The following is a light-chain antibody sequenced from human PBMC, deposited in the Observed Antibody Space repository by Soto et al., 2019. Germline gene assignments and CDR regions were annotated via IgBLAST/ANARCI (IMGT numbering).Light chain of an antibody. V-gene: IGLV8-61*01. J-gene: IGLJ7*01. Sequence: QAVVTQQPSFSVSPGGTVTITCGVRSGSVSTSHFACWYQQTPGQAPRTLIYSTNTRSSGVPDRFSGSICGNNAALTITGAQADDESDYYCRLYMGSGIVVFGGGTQLTVL. CDR2: STN. CDR1: SGSVSTSHF. CDR3: RLYMGSGIVV.